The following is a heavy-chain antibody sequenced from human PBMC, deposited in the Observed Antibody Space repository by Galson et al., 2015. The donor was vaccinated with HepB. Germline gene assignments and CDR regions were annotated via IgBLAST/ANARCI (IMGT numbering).Heavy chain of an antibody. CDR2: IYSGGST. V-gene: IGHV3-66*02. CDR3: ARVKTGGGIVGANWFDP. J-gene: IGHJ5*02. D-gene: IGHD1-26*01. CDR1: GFTVSSNY. Sequence: SLRLSCAASGFTVSSNYMSWVRQAPGKGLEWVSVIYSGGSTYYADSVKGRFTISRDNSKNTLYLQMNSLRAEDTAVYYCARVKTGGGIVGANWFDPWGQGTLVTVSS.